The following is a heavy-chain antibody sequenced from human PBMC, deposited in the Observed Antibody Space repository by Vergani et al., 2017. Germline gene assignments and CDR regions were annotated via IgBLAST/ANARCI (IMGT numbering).Heavy chain of an antibody. CDR1: GFTFSSYA. J-gene: IGHJ4*02. D-gene: IGHD2-2*01. V-gene: IGHV3-23*01. CDR3: AKRPAAGIDS. CDR2: MSGSGGST. Sequence: EVQLLESGGGLVQPGGSLRLSCAASGFTFSSYAMSWVRQAQGKGLEGVSTMSGSGGSTYYADSVKGRFTISRDNSKNTLYLQMNSLRAEDTAVYFCAKRPAAGIDSWGQGTLVTVSS.